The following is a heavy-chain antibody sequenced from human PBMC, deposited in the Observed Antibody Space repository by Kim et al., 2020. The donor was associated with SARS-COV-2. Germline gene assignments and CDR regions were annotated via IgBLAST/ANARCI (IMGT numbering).Heavy chain of an antibody. Sequence: GGSLRLSCAASGFTFSNHWMNWVRQAPGKGLEWVSYINSDGSDTKYADSVKGRFTVSRDNAKNKLYLQMNSLRAEDTAVYLCARGGAGAVDYWGQGTLVTVSS. J-gene: IGHJ4*02. CDR3: ARGGAGAVDY. CDR2: INSDGSDT. V-gene: IGHV3-74*03. CDR1: GFTFSNHW. D-gene: IGHD1-26*01.